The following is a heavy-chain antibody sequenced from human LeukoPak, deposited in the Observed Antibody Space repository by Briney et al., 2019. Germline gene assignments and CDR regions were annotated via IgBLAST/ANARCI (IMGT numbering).Heavy chain of an antibody. CDR1: GYSISSGYY. CDR3: ARTLYDSGGYYSYGAFDV. D-gene: IGHD3-22*01. Sequence: PSETLSLTCTVSGYSISSGYYWGWIRQPPGKGLEWIGNISPSGSTYYNPSLKSRVTISVDTSKNQFSLKLSSVTAADTAVYYCARTLYDSGGYYSYGAFDVWGQGQWSPSLQ. V-gene: IGHV4-38-2*02. CDR2: ISPSGST. J-gene: IGHJ3*01.